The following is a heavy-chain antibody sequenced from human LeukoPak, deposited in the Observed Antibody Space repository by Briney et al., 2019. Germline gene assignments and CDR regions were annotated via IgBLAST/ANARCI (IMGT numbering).Heavy chain of an antibody. CDR2: MNPNSGNT. V-gene: IGHV1-8*02. CDR3: ARQGATKTSYYFDY. CDR1: GYTFTNYG. D-gene: IGHD1-26*01. Sequence: ASVKVSCKASGYTFTNYGISWVRQATGQGLEWMGWMNPNSGNTGYAQKFQGRVTMTRNTSISTAYMELSSLRSEDTAVYYCARQGATKTSYYFDYWGQGTLVTVSS. J-gene: IGHJ4*02.